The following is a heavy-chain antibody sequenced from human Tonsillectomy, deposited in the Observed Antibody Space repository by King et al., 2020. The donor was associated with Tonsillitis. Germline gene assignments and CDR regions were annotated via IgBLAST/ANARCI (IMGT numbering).Heavy chain of an antibody. J-gene: IGHJ4*02. CDR3: ARMEGQIRDGYNGGFDY. CDR2: ISYDGSNK. CDR1: GFTFSSYA. D-gene: IGHD5-24*01. V-gene: IGHV3-30*04. Sequence: QVQLVQSGGGVVQPGRSLRLSCAASGFTFSSYAMHWVRQAPGKGLEWVAVISYDGSNKYYADSVKGRFTISRDTSKNTLYLQMNSLRAEDTAVYYCARMEGQIRDGYNGGFDYWGQGTLVTVSS.